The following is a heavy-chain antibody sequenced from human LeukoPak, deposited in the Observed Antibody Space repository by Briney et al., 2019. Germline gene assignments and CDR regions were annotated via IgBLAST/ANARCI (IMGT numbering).Heavy chain of an antibody. CDR3: ARDFISGWADNWFDP. D-gene: IGHD6-19*01. CDR2: MNPNSGNT. CDR1: GYTFTSYD. J-gene: IGHJ5*02. Sequence: PGASVKVSCKASGYTFTSYDINWVRQATGQGLEWMGWMNPNSGNTGYAQKFQGRVTMTRNTSISTAYMELSSLRSDDTAVYYWARDFISGWADNWFDPWGQGTLVTVSS. V-gene: IGHV1-8*02.